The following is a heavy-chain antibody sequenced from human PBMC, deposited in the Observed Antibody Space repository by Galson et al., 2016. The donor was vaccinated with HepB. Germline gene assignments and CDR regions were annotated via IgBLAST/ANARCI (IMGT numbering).Heavy chain of an antibody. Sequence: SETLSLTCAVSGGSVSSDTWWSWVRQSPGKGLEWIAGAYHSGNSNYNPALKTRLIMSLYSSKNEISLKLTSVTAADTAVYSGAKMGPAHSGGWHFGLWGRGTLDTVSS. CDR1: GGSVSSDTW. V-gene: IGHV4-4*02. CDR2: AYHSGNS. D-gene: IGHD6-25*01. J-gene: IGHJ2*01. CDR3: AKMGPAHSGGWHFGL.